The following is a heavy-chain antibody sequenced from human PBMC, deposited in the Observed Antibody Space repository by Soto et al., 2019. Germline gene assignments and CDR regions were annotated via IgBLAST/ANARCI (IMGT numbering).Heavy chain of an antibody. CDR3: ARQATGYYYGWFDP. Sequence: TSETLSLTCPVFGDSILYSTYYWEWIRQSPRKVLEWIGTIFYSGGTFYTPSLKSRVTMSVDTSNNQFSLKLNSVTAADTAVYYCARQATGYYYGWFDPWGQGTLVTVSS. CDR1: GDSILYSTYY. V-gene: IGHV4-39*01. J-gene: IGHJ5*02. CDR2: IFYSGGT. D-gene: IGHD3-22*01.